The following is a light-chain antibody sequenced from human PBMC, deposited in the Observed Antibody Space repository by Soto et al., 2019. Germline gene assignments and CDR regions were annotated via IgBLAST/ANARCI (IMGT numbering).Light chain of an antibody. CDR3: QQYESYRT. CDR1: QSIGRW. Sequence: DIQMTQSPSTLSAYVGDRVTITCRASQSIGRWLAWYQQKPGKAPKLLIYEASSLESGVSSRFRGSGSGTEFTLTITSLQPDEFATYYCQQYESYRTFGPGTKVEIK. CDR2: EAS. J-gene: IGKJ1*01. V-gene: IGKV1-5*03.